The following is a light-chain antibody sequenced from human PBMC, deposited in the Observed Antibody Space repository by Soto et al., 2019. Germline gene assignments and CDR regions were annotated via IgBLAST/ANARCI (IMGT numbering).Light chain of an antibody. V-gene: IGKV1-6*01. CDR2: AAS. Sequence: AIHLTHSPSSLSASVGDRVTITCRASQAIRTALGWYQQRPGKVPKLLIYAASTLQSGVPSRFSGSGSGTDFTLTISSLQPEDFATYYCLLDFRYFWAFGQGTKVDIK. CDR1: QAIRTA. J-gene: IGKJ1*01. CDR3: LLDFRYFWA.